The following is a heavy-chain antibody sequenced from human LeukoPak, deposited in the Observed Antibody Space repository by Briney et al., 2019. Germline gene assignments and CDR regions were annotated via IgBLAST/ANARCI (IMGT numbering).Heavy chain of an antibody. D-gene: IGHD2-2*01. J-gene: IGHJ4*02. CDR3: ARGYCSGTSCAADY. V-gene: IGHV3-64*01. CDR2: ISSNGGST. Sequence: GGSLRLSCAASGFIFSSYAMHWVRQAPGKGLEYVSTISSNGGSTYYANSVKGRFSISRDNSKNTLYLQMGGLRAEDMAVYYCARGYCSGTSCAADYWGQGTLVTVSS. CDR1: GFIFSSYA.